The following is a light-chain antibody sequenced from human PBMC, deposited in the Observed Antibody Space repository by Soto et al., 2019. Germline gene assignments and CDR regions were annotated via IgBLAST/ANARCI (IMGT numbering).Light chain of an antibody. J-gene: IGKJ1*01. CDR2: DTS. CDR1: QSISGTY. Sequence: ESVLTQSPGTLSLSPGERATLSCRASQSISGTYLAWYQQKPGQAPRLLIYDTSSRATGIPDRFSGSGSGTDFTLTISRLEPEDFAVYYWHYYDSSLWTFGQGTKVDIK. V-gene: IGKV3-20*01. CDR3: HYYDSSLWT.